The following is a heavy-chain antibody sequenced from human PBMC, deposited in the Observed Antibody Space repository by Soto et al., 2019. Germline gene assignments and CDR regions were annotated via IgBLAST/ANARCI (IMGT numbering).Heavy chain of an antibody. CDR1: GFTFSSYA. D-gene: IGHD2-2*01. CDR2: ISYDGSNK. J-gene: IGHJ4*02. V-gene: IGHV3-30-3*01. CDR3: AREDCISTSCYDY. Sequence: QVQLVESGGGVVQPGRSLRLSCAASGFTFSSYAMHWVRQAPGKGLEWVAVISYDGSNKYYADSVKGRFTISRDNSKNTLYLQMNSLRAEDTAVYYCAREDCISTSCYDYWGQGTLVTVSS.